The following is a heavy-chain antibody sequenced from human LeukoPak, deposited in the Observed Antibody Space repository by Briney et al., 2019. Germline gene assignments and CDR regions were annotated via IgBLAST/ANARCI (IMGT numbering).Heavy chain of an antibody. J-gene: IGHJ3*02. D-gene: IGHD2-2*01. Sequence: GGSLRLSCAASGFTFSSYAMSWVRQAPGKGLEWVSAISGSGASTYYADSVKGRFTISRDNSKNTLYLQMNSLRAEDTAVYYCAAGYCSSTSCYWTDDAFDIWGQGTMVTVSS. CDR3: AAGYCSSTSCYWTDDAFDI. CDR2: ISGSGAST. V-gene: IGHV3-23*01. CDR1: GFTFSSYA.